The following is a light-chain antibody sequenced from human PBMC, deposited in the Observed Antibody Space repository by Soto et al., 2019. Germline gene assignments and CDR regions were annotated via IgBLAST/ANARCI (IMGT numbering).Light chain of an antibody. J-gene: IGKJ4*01. CDR3: QQYGSSPPP. V-gene: IGKV3-20*01. Sequence: EIALTQSPGTLSLSPGERATLSCRASQSVSKNFLAWYQQKPVQAPRLLISGASNRATGIPDRFSGSGSATDVSLNIDRLEPEDLAVYFCQQYGSSPPPFGGGTKVAIK. CDR1: QSVSKNF. CDR2: GAS.